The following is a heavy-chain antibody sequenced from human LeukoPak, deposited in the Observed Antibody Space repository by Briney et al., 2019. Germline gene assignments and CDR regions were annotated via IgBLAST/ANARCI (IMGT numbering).Heavy chain of an antibody. CDR2: ISSSSTYL. CDR3: ARDLTTVTTAVFAY. D-gene: IGHD4-11*01. Sequence: GGSLRLSCAASGFIFSSYSMNWVRQAPGKGLEWVSSISSSSTYLYYADSVKGRFTISRDKAKNSLYLQMNSLRAEDTAVYYCARDLTTVTTAVFAYWGQGTLVTVSS. CDR1: GFIFSSYS. J-gene: IGHJ4*02. V-gene: IGHV3-21*06.